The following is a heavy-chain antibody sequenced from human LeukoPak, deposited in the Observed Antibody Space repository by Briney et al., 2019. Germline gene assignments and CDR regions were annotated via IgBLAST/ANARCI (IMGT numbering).Heavy chain of an antibody. V-gene: IGHV3-53*01. CDR3: AGAYGYNYFHY. D-gene: IGHD5-12*01. CDR1: GFTVSRNY. CDR2: IYTDGST. J-gene: IGHJ4*02. Sequence: GGSLRLSCAASGFTVSRNYMSWVRQAPGKGLEWVSVIYTDGSTYYADSVRGRFTISRDNSEDTLYLQMNSLRAEDTALYYCAGAYGYNYFHYWGQGTLVTVSS.